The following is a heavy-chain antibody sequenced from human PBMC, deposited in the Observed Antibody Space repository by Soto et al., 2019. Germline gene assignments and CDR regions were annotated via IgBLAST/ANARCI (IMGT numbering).Heavy chain of an antibody. CDR3: ARQHYGSGSYYGAFEI. CDR1: GGSISSGSYY. Sequence: QLQLQESGPGLVKPSETLSLTCTVSGGSISSGSYYWGWIRQPPGKGLEWIGSMYNSGSSYNSPSLKIRISISGDTSKNQFSLKLSSVTAADTAVYYCARQHYGSGSYYGAFEIWGQGTMVTVSS. D-gene: IGHD3-10*01. CDR2: MYNSGSS. J-gene: IGHJ3*02. V-gene: IGHV4-39*01.